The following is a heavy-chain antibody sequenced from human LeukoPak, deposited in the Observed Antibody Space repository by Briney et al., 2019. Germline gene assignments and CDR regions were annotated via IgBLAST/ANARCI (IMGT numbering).Heavy chain of an antibody. D-gene: IGHD4-17*01. CDR3: AKDHDYGDYYFDY. J-gene: IGHJ4*02. V-gene: IGHV3-23*01. CDR2: ISGSGGST. CDR1: GFTFSSYA. Sequence: RGSLRLSCAASGFTFSSYAMSWVRQAPGKGLEWVLAISGSGGSTYYADSVKGRFTISRDNSKNTLYLQMNSLRAEDTAVYYCAKDHDYGDYYFDYWGQGTLVTVSS.